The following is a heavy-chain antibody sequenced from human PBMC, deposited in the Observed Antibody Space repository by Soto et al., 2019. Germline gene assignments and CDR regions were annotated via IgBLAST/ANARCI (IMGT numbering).Heavy chain of an antibody. J-gene: IGHJ4*02. V-gene: IGHV1-69*01. D-gene: IGHD1-26*01. CDR1: GGTFSSYS. CDR3: ARDGGRHSGGIDY. CDR2: IIPIFGTA. Sequence: QVQLVQSGAEVKKPGSSVNVSCKASGGTFSSYSINWVRQAPGQGLEWMGEIIPIFGTANYAQKFQGRVTITAAEATSTAYIELSSLRSEDTAVYYCARDGGRHSGGIDYWGPGALVPVSS.